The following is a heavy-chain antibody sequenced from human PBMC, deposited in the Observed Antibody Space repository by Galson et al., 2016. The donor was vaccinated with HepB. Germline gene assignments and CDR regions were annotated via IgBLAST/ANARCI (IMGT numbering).Heavy chain of an antibody. D-gene: IGHD6-25*01. CDR1: GFTFSSYA. CDR3: AKRADYYYYYGMDV. CDR2: ISGSGGST. V-gene: IGHV3-23*01. Sequence: SLRLSCAASGFTFSSYAMSWVRQAPGKGLEWVSVISGSGGSTYYADSVKGRFTISRDNSKNTLYLQMNSLRAEDTAVYYCAKRADYYYYYGMDVWGQGTTVTVSS. J-gene: IGHJ6*02.